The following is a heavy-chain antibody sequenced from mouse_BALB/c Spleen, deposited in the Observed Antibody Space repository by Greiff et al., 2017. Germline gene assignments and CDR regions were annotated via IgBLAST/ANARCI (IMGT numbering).Heavy chain of an antibody. D-gene: IGHD1-2*01. CDR2: IWAGGST. Sequence: QVQLKESGPGLVAPSQSLSITCTVSGFSLTSYGVHWVRQPPGKGLEWLGVIWAGGSTNYNSALMSRLSISKDNSKSQVFLKMNSLQTDDTAMYYCARVITTAPYAMDYWGQGTSVTVSS. J-gene: IGHJ4*01. CDR1: GFSLTSYG. CDR3: ARVITTAPYAMDY. V-gene: IGHV2-9*02.